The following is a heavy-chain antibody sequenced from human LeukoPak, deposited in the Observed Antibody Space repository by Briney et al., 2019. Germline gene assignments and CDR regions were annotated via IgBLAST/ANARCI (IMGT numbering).Heavy chain of an antibody. CDR3: ARTCSSTSCYTGDY. D-gene: IGHD2-2*02. Sequence: SETLSLTCTVSGGSISSYYWSWIRQPAGKGLEWIGEISHSGSTNYNPSLKSRVTISVDTSKNQFSLKLSSVTAADTAVYYCARTCSSTSCYTGDYWGQGTLVTVSS. V-gene: IGHV4-34*01. CDR1: GGSISSYY. CDR2: ISHSGST. J-gene: IGHJ4*02.